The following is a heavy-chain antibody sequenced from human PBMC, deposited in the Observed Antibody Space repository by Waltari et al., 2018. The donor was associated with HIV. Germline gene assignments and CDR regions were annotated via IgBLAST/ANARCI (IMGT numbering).Heavy chain of an antibody. CDR2: INHSGST. J-gene: IGHJ6*02. Sequence: QVQLQQWGAGLLKPSETLSLTCAVYGGSFSGYYWSWIRQPPGKGLEWIGEINHSGSTNYNPSLKRRVTISVDTSKNQFSLKLSSVTAADTAVYYCARGDHLYCTNGVCPRYPLYGMDVWGQGTTVTVSS. CDR3: ARGDHLYCTNGVCPRYPLYGMDV. CDR1: GGSFSGYY. V-gene: IGHV4-34*01. D-gene: IGHD2-8*01.